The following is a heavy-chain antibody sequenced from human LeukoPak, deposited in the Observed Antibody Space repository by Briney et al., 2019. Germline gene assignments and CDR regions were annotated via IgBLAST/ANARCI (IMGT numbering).Heavy chain of an antibody. CDR2: ISWDGGST. CDR3: AKARKDYVWGSYRYGYYFDY. D-gene: IGHD3-16*02. Sequence: GGSLRLSCGASGFTFDDYTMHGVRQAPGKGLEWGSLISWDGGSTYYADSVKGRFTISRDNSKNSLYLQMNSLRTEDTALYYCAKARKDYVWGSYRYGYYFDYWGQGTLVTVSS. CDR1: GFTFDDYT. J-gene: IGHJ4*02. V-gene: IGHV3-43*01.